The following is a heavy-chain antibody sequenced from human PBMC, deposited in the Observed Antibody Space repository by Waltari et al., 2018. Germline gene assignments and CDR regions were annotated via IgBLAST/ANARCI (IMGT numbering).Heavy chain of an antibody. CDR2: IKTDTGNP. CDR3: ARKIGDTSSAWYFDL. CDR1: GYTFTNYP. D-gene: IGHD6-6*01. J-gene: IGHJ2*01. Sequence: QVQLVQSGSELKEPGASVKISCQASGYTFTNYPINWVRQAPGQGLEWMGWIKTDTGNPTYAQGLTGRFVFSLDTSVSTAYLQISSLKAEDTAVYYCARKIGDTSSAWYFDLWGRGSLVTVSS. V-gene: IGHV7-4-1*02.